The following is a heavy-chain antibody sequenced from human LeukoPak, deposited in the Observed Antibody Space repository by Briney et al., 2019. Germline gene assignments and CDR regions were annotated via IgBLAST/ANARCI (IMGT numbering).Heavy chain of an antibody. CDR3: ARLTRKTTVTTKIDS. V-gene: IGHV3-23*01. CDR1: GFTFSSYA. J-gene: IGHJ4*02. D-gene: IGHD4-17*01. CDR2: ISGSGGST. Sequence: HPRGSLRPSCAASGFTFSSYAMSSVRQAPGKGLGWVSAISGSGGSTSYAACVKGRYTISRDNSKNTLSLQMNSLRAEDTAVYYCARLTRKTTVTTKIDSWGQGTLVTVSS.